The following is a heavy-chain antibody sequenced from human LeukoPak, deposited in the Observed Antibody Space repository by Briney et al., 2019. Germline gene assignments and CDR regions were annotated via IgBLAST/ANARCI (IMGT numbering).Heavy chain of an antibody. J-gene: IGHJ4*02. D-gene: IGHD3-22*01. V-gene: IGHV3-74*01. CDR3: ATGNYYDSRGYYTFGH. CDR2: INGDGTIT. Sequence: GGSLRLSCAASGFTFNKYWMHWVRQAPGKGLVCVSRINGDGTITSYADSVKGGFTISRDNAKNTLYLQMSSLRAEDTAVYYCATGNYYDSRGYYTFGHWGQGTLVTVSS. CDR1: GFTFNKYW.